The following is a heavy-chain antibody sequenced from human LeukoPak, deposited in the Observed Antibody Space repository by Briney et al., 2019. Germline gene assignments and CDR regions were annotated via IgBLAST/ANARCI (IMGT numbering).Heavy chain of an antibody. CDR3: ARLLYYSDSSPFYY. CDR2: IKQDRSEK. V-gene: IGHV3-7*03. Sequence: GGSLRLSCAASGFTFTNYWMSWVRQAPGKGLELVANIKQDRSEKYYVDSVKGRFTISRDNAKSSLYLQMNSLRAEDTAVYYCARLLYYSDSSPFYYWGQGTLVTVSS. J-gene: IGHJ4*02. CDR1: GFTFTNYW. D-gene: IGHD3-22*01.